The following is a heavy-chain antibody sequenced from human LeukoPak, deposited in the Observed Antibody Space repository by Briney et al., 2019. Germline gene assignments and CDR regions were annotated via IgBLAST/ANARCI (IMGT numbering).Heavy chain of an antibody. Sequence: SETLSLTCTVSGDSISSGYYWGWIRQPPGKGLEWIGSIYHSGSTHYNPSLKSRVPISVDTSKNQFSLKLSSVTAADTAVYYCARTTEGGYSYGSFYYYYMDVWGKEATVTISS. CDR1: GDSISSGYY. J-gene: IGHJ6*03. D-gene: IGHD5-18*01. CDR2: IYHSGST. CDR3: ARTTEGGYSYGSFYYYYMDV. V-gene: IGHV4-38-2*02.